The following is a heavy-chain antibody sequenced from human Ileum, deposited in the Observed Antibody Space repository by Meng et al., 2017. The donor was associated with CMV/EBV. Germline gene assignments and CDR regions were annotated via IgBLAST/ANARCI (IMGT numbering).Heavy chain of an antibody. Sequence: GESLKISCAASGFSFSTYGMNWVRQAPGKGLEWVAFIRYDVSDKYYADFVRGRFTVSRDNPKNTLFLQMDYLTTEDTGLYYCVKDVLWDAPPSLDYWGQGTMVTVSS. J-gene: IGHJ4*02. D-gene: IGHD2-8*02. CDR1: GFSFSTYG. CDR3: VKDVLWDAPPSLDY. CDR2: IRYDVSDK. V-gene: IGHV3-30*02.